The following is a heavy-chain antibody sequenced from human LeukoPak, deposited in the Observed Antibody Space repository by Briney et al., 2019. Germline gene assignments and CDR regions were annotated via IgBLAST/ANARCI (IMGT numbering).Heavy chain of an antibody. CDR2: INHSGST. Sequence: SETLSLTCAVYGASFSGYYWSWIRQPPGKGLEWIGEINHSGSTNYNPSLKSRVSISVDSSKNQFSLKVSSVTAADTAVYYCARGSDTAAGLYWGQGTLVTVSS. V-gene: IGHV4-34*01. J-gene: IGHJ4*02. D-gene: IGHD6-13*01. CDR1: GASFSGYY. CDR3: ARGSDTAAGLY.